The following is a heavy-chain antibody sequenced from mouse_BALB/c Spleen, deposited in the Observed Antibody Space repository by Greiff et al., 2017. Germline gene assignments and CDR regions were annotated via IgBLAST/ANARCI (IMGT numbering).Heavy chain of an antibody. Sequence: VQLQQSGPELVKPGASVKISCKASGYAFSSSWMNWVKQRPGQGLEWIGRIYPGDGDTNYNGKFKGKATLTADKSSSTAYMQLSSLTSVDSAVYFCAREVRRWYFDVWGAGTTVTVSS. CDR1: GYAFSSSW. V-gene: IGHV1-82*01. CDR3: AREVRRWYFDV. CDR2: IYPGDGDT. J-gene: IGHJ1*01. D-gene: IGHD2-14*01.